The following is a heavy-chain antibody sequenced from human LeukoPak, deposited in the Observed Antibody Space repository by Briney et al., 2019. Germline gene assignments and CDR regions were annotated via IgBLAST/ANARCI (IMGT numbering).Heavy chain of an antibody. J-gene: IGHJ3*02. D-gene: IGHD2-8*01. CDR1: GGSISGYY. V-gene: IGHV4-59*01. Sequence: LSETLSLTCTVSGGSISGYYWSWIRQPPGKGLEWIGYIYYSGSTKYNPSLKSRVTMSVDTSRNQFSLKLSSVTAADTAVYYCARGGLENGCHSNDGFDIWGQGTMVTVSS. CDR2: IYYSGST. CDR3: ARGGLENGCHSNDGFDI.